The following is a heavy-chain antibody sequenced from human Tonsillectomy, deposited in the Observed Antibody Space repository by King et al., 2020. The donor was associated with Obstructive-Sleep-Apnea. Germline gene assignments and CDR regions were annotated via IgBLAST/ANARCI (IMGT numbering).Heavy chain of an antibody. CDR3: AKDLNDYVWGSYRIFDY. Sequence: VQRVESGGGLVQPGGSLRLSCAASGFTFSSYAMSWVRQAPGKGREWVSSFSGIGGGTYSAASVKGRFTISRDNSINTLDLQMSSLRAEDTAVYYCAKDLNDYVWGSYRIFDYWGQGTLVTVSS. J-gene: IGHJ4*02. CDR2: FSGIGGGT. V-gene: IGHV3-23*04. CDR1: GFTFSSYA. D-gene: IGHD3-16*02.